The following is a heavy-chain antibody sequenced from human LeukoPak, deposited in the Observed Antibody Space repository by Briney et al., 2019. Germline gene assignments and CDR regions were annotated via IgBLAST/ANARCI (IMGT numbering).Heavy chain of an antibody. CDR3: ARTTESYDRSGYCVYYFDY. CDR2: IYHSGST. D-gene: IGHD3-22*01. V-gene: IGHV4-38-2*02. Sequence: SETLSLTCTVSGYSISSGYYWGWIRQPPGKGLEWIGSIYHSGSTYYNPSLKSRVTISVDTSKNQFSLKLSSVTAADTAVYYCARTTESYDRSGYCVYYFDYWGQGTLVTVSS. CDR1: GYSISSGYY. J-gene: IGHJ4*02.